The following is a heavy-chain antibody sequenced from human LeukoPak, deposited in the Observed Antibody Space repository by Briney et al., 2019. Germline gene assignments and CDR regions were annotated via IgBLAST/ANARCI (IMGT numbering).Heavy chain of an antibody. J-gene: IGHJ4*02. CDR3: ARGTGGSWQFYDFDY. CDR2: MNPNSGNT. CDR1: GYTFTSYD. D-gene: IGHD6-13*01. V-gene: IGHV1-8*03. Sequence: ASVKVSCKASGYTFTSYDINWVRQATGQGLEWMGWMNPNSGNTGYAQKFQGRLTITRNTSISTAYMELSSLRSEDTAVYYCARGTGGSWQFYDFDYWGQGTLVTVSS.